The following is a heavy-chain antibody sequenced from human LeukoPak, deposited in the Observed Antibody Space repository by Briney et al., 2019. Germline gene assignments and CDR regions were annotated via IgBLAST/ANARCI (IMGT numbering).Heavy chain of an antibody. CDR1: GFTFSSYD. Sequence: GGSLRLSCAASGFTFSSYDMHWVRQVTGKGLEWVPAIGTAGDTYYTGSVKGRFTISRENAKNSLYLQMNSLRAEDTAVYYCARGIDNIRMDVWGQGTTVTVSS. CDR3: ARGIDNIRMDV. V-gene: IGHV3-13*01. J-gene: IGHJ6*02. CDR2: IGTAGDT. D-gene: IGHD2/OR15-2a*01.